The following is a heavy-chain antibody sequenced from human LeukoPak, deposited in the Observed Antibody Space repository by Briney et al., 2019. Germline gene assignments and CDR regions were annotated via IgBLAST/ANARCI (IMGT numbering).Heavy chain of an antibody. V-gene: IGHV3-7*01. CDR2: IKQDGSEK. D-gene: IGHD3-9*01. Sequence: AGGSLRLSCAASGFTFSSYWMSWVRQAPGKGPEWVANIKQDGSEKYYVDSVKGRFTISRDNAKNSLYLQMNSLSAEDTAVYYCARAYYDILTGYYPFDYWGQGTLVTVSS. CDR1: GFTFSSYW. J-gene: IGHJ4*02. CDR3: ARAYYDILTGYYPFDY.